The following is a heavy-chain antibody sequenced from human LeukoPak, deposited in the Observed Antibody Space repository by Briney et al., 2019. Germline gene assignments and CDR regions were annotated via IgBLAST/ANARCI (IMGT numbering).Heavy chain of an antibody. Sequence: PSETLSLTCSASGDSISSYFWSWLRQPAGKGLEWIGRIHTSASTEYNPSLKSRVTMSVDTSKNQFSLKLSSVTAAGTAVYFCARDDNSIYSDDAFDIWGQGTLVTVSS. CDR2: IHTSAST. CDR3: ARDDNSIYSDDAFDI. J-gene: IGHJ3*02. CDR1: GDSISSYF. D-gene: IGHD2/OR15-2a*01. V-gene: IGHV4-4*07.